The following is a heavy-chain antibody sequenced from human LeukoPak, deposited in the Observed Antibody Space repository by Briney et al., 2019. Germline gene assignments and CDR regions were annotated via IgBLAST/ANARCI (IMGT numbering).Heavy chain of an antibody. CDR2: IYYSGST. V-gene: IGHV4-59*01. Sequence: PSETLSLTCTVSGGSISSYYWSWIRQPPGKGLEWIGYIYYSGSTNYNPSLKSRVTISVDTPKNQFSLKLSSVTAADTAVYYCARETPINWFDPWGQGTLVTVSS. CDR1: GGSISSYY. CDR3: ARETPINWFDP. J-gene: IGHJ5*02.